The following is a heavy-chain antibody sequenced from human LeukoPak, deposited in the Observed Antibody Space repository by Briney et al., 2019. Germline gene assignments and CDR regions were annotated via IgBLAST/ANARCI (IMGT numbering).Heavy chain of an antibody. Sequence: GGSLRLSCAAFSGFAMSWVRQAPGKGLEWVSYISSSGSTTYYADSVKGRFTISRDNAKNSLYLQMNSLRAEDTAVYYCARDPLYTSDYWGQGTLVTVSS. CDR3: ARDPLYTSDY. V-gene: IGHV3-11*01. J-gene: IGHJ4*02. CDR1: SGFA. D-gene: IGHD2-2*02. CDR2: ISSSGSTT.